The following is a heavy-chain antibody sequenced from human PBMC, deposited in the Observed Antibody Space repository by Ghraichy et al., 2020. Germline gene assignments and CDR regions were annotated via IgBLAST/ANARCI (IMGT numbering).Heavy chain of an antibody. CDR2: IVVGSGNT. J-gene: IGHJ6*02. D-gene: IGHD2-8*01. Sequence: SVKVSCKASGFTFTSSAVQWVRQARGQRLEWIGWIVVGSGNTNYAQKFQERVTITRDMSTSTAYMELSSLRSEDTAVYYCAADPDIVLMVYDGMDVWGQGTTVTVSS. CDR3: AADPDIVLMVYDGMDV. CDR1: GFTFTSSA. V-gene: IGHV1-58*01.